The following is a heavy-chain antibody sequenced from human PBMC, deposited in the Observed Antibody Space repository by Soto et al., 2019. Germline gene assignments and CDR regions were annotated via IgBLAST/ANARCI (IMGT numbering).Heavy chain of an antibody. CDR2: IYRSVSP. V-gene: IGHV4-30-4*01. Sequence: PXATLSLTCTVSGGSFNTGCFYWSWIRQPPGQGLEWIGNIYRSVSPSYNPSLKSRPTISIDTSNNQFSLTLSSVTAADTAVYYCAKEKRVAPINMVRAGIAQTQRNWFDSWGQGILVTVSS. J-gene: IGHJ5*01. D-gene: IGHD3-10*01. CDR1: GGSFNTGCFY. CDR3: AKEKRVAPINMVRAGIAQTQRNWFDS.